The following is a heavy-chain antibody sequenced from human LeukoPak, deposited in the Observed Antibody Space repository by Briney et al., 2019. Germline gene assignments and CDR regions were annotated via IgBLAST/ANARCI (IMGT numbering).Heavy chain of an antibody. CDR3: AKGYDILTGYYAH. J-gene: IGHJ4*02. D-gene: IGHD3-9*01. CDR1: GFTFSSYS. Sequence: GGSLRLSCAASGFTFSSYSMNWVRQAPGKGLEWVSAIGGSGGSTYYADSVKGRFTISRDNSKNTLYLQMNSLRAEDTAVYYCAKGYDILTGYYAHWGQGTLVTVSS. V-gene: IGHV3-23*01. CDR2: IGGSGGST.